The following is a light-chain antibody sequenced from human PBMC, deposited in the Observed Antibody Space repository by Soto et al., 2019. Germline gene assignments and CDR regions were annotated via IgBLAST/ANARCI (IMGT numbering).Light chain of an antibody. V-gene: IGKV3-20*01. J-gene: IGKJ4*01. Sequence: EIVMTQSPATLSVSPGEIATLSCSASQSVSSNLAWYQQKPGQAPRLLIYGASFRATGIPDRFSGSGSGTDFTLTISRLEPEDFAVYYCQQYGSSPVTFGGGTKVDIK. CDR1: QSVSSN. CDR2: GAS. CDR3: QQYGSSPVT.